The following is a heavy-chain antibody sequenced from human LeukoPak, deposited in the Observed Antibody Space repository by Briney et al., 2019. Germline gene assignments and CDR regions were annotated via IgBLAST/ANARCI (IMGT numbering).Heavy chain of an antibody. CDR3: ARDAHYDYVWGSYRSSHAFDI. V-gene: IGHV3-66*01. CDR1: GFTVSSNY. Sequence: GGSLRLSCAASGFTVSSNYMSWVRQAPGKGLEWVSVIYSGGSTYYADSVKGRFTISRDNSKNTLYLQMNSLRAEDTAVYYCARDAHYDYVWGSYRSSHAFDIWGQGTMVTVSS. D-gene: IGHD3-16*02. CDR2: IYSGGST. J-gene: IGHJ3*02.